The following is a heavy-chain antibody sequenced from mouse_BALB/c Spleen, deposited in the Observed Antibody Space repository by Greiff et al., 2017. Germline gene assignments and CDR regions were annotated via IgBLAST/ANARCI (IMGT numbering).Heavy chain of an antibody. V-gene: IGHV3-6*02. Sequence: EVQVVESGPGLVKPSQSLSLTCSVTGYSITSGYYWNWIRQFPGNKLEWMGYISYDGSNNYNPSLKNRISITRDTSKNQFFLKLNSVTTEDTATYYCARESIYDYTFAYWGQGTLVTVSA. CDR3: ARESIYDYTFAY. CDR1: GYSITSGYY. D-gene: IGHD2-4*01. J-gene: IGHJ3*01. CDR2: ISYDGSN.